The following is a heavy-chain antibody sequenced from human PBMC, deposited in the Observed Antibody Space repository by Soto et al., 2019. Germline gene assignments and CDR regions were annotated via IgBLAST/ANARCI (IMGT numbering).Heavy chain of an antibody. J-gene: IGHJ4*02. CDR3: ARTQPYTFCSSTSCYAGDFDY. V-gene: IGHV3-72*01. Sequence: GGSLRLSCAASGFTFSDHYMDWVRQAPGKGLEWVGRTRHKAFSYITEYAASVKGRFTISRDDSKNSLYLQMNSLKTEDTAVYYCARTQPYTFCSSTSCYAGDFDYWGQGTLVTVSS. D-gene: IGHD2-2*01. CDR1: GFTFSDHY. CDR2: TRHKAFSYIT.